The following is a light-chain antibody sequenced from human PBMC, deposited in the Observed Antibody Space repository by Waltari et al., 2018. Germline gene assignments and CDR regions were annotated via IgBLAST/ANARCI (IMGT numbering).Light chain of an antibody. CDR1: TGAVTSIYY. V-gene: IGLV7-43*01. CDR3: LLYYGGDVV. J-gene: IGLJ3*02. CDR2: STS. Sequence: QTVVTHEPSLTVSPGGTVTLTCASSTGAVTSIYYPNCVQSKPGQAPRSLSYSTSKKHSWTPGRFSGSLLGATAALTLSGVQPEDEAEYYCLLYYGGDVVFCGGTKLTVL.